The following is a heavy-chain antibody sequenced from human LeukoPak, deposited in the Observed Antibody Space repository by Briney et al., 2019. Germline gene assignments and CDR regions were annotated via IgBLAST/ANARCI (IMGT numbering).Heavy chain of an antibody. CDR2: IYYSGST. V-gene: IGHV4-59*01. J-gene: IGHJ5*02. CDR3: ARENCSSTSCYARWFDP. Sequence: SETLSLTCTVSGGSISSYYWSWIRQPPGKGLEWIGYIYYSGSTNYNPSLKSRVTISVDTSKNQFSLKLSSVTAADTAAYYCARENCSSTSCYARWFDPWGQETLVTVSS. D-gene: IGHD2-2*01. CDR1: GGSISSYY.